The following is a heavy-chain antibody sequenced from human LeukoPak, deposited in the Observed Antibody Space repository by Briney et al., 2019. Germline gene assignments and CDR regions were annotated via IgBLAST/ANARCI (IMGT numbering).Heavy chain of an antibody. D-gene: IGHD4-11*01. CDR2: IYYDDRT. V-gene: IGHV3-53*01. J-gene: IGHJ6*04. CDR1: GFTVSDNS. CDR3: ASPTGFLNV. Sequence: GGSLRLSCTVSGFTVSDNSMSWVRQAPGKGLEWVSFIYYDDRTHYSDSVKGRFTISRDNAKNSLYLQMNSLRVEDTAVYYCASPTGFLNVWGKGTTVTVSS.